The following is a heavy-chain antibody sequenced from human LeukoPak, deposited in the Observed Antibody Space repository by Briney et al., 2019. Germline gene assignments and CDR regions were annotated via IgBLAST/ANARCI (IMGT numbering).Heavy chain of an antibody. V-gene: IGHV3-53*01. D-gene: IGHD3-10*01. Sequence: TGGSLRLSCAASGFTVSSNYMSWVRQAPGKGLEWVSLIYSGGSTYYADSVKGRFTISRDNSKNTLYPQMNSLRAEDTAVYYCARDGEPRGLFDYWGQGTLVTVSS. CDR2: IYSGGST. CDR1: GFTVSSNY. CDR3: ARDGEPRGLFDY. J-gene: IGHJ4*02.